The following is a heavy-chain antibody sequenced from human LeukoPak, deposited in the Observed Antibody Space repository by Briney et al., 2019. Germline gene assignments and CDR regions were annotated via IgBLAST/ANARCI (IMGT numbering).Heavy chain of an antibody. D-gene: IGHD3-10*01. CDR1: GGSISSGSYY. V-gene: IGHV4-61*02. CDR2: IYTSGST. J-gene: IGHJ4*02. Sequence: ASETLSLTCTVSGGSISSGSYYWSWIRQPAGKGLEWIGRIYTSGSTSYNPSLKSRVTISVDTSKNQFSLKLSSVTAADTAVYYCARGADGSGSYHFDYWGQGTLVTVSS. CDR3: ARGADGSGSYHFDY.